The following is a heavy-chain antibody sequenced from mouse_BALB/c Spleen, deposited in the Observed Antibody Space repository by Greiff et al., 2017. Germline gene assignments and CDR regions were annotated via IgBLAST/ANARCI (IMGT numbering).Heavy chain of an antibody. Sequence: EVKLVESGGGLVQPGGSLRLSCATSGFTFTDYYMSWVRQPPGKALEWLGFIRNKANGYTTEYSASVKGRFTISRDNSQSILYLQMNTLRAEDSATYYCARGFYYYGSSYYYAMDYWGQGTSVTVSS. D-gene: IGHD1-1*01. J-gene: IGHJ4*01. CDR1: GFTFTDYY. CDR2: IRNKANGYTT. V-gene: IGHV7-3*02. CDR3: ARGFYYYGSSYYYAMDY.